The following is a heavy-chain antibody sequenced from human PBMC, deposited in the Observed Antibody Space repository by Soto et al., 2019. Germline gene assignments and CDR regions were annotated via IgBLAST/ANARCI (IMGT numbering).Heavy chain of an antibody. CDR1: GFTFSSYG. J-gene: IGHJ6*02. Sequence: GGSLRLSCAASGFTFSSYGMHWVRQAPGKGLEWVAVIWYDGSNKYYAGSVKGRFTISRDNSKNTLYLQMNSLRAEDTAVYYCARDPYRSTLGFYSMDVWGQGTTLTVSS. CDR3: ARDPYRSTLGFYSMDV. V-gene: IGHV3-33*01. CDR2: IWYDGSNK. D-gene: IGHD6-13*01.